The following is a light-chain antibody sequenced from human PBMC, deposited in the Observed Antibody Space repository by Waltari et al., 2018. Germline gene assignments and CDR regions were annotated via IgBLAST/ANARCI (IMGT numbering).Light chain of an antibody. CDR2: YDS. V-gene: IGLV3-21*04. Sequence: SYVLTQPPSVSVAPGETARITCGGDNIGSYSVHWYQQKPGQAPVLVIRYDSDRPSGIPERFSGSNSANTATLTISRVDAGDEANYYCQVWHAALDPGVFGTGTEVTV. J-gene: IGLJ1*01. CDR1: NIGSYS. CDR3: QVWHAALDPGV.